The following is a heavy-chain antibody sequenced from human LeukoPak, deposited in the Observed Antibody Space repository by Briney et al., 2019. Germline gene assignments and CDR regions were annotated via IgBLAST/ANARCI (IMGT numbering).Heavy chain of an antibody. CDR3: ARAYTTSWYPGY. D-gene: IGHD6-13*01. CDR1: GFTFSTYS. Sequence: GGSLRLSCAASGFTFSTYSMNWVRQAPGKGLEWVSSISSSNNYVYYADSVRGRFTISRDNAKNSLYLQMNSLRAEDTAVYYCARAYTTSWYPGYWGQGTLVTVSS. CDR2: ISSSNNYV. J-gene: IGHJ4*02. V-gene: IGHV3-21*01.